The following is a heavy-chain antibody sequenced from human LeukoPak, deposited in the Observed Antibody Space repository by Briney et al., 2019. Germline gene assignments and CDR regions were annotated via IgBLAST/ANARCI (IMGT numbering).Heavy chain of an antibody. CDR2: IYYSGST. CDR1: GGSISSSSYY. J-gene: IGHJ6*03. CDR3: ARSRWLQLYYYYYMDV. D-gene: IGHD5-24*01. V-gene: IGHV4-39*07. Sequence: SETLSLTCTVSGGSISSSSYYWGWIRQPPGKGLEWIGSIYYSGSTYYNPSLKSRVTISVDTSKNQFSLKLSSVTAADTAVYYCARSRWLQLYYYYYMDVWGKGTTVTISS.